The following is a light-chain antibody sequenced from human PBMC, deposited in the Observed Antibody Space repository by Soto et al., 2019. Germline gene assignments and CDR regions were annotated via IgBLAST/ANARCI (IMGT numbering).Light chain of an antibody. Sequence: ENVLTQSPGTLSLSPGERATLYCRASQSVSSSYLAWYQQKPGQAPRLLIYGAYSRATGIPDRFSGSGSGTDFTLTISRLEPEDFAVYYCQQYGSSPTWTFGQGTKVDIK. CDR3: QQYGSSPTWT. J-gene: IGKJ1*01. V-gene: IGKV3-20*01. CDR2: GAY. CDR1: QSVSSSY.